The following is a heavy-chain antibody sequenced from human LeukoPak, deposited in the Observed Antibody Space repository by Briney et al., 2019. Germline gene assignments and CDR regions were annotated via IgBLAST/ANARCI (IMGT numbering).Heavy chain of an antibody. CDR1: GFIFTKYW. J-gene: IGHJ4*02. CDR3: ATSGSYRFDY. CDR2: ITSSSSTI. Sequence: GGSLRLSCAASGFIFTKYWMHWVRQAPGKGLEWVSYITSSSSTIYYADSVKGRFTISRDNAKNSLYLQMNSLRVEDTAIYYCATSGSYRFDYWGQGTLVTVSS. D-gene: IGHD1-26*01. V-gene: IGHV3-48*01.